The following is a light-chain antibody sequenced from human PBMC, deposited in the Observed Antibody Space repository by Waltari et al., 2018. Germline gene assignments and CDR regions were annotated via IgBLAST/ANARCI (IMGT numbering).Light chain of an antibody. CDR1: QSLVHSDGNTH. J-gene: IGKJ2*01. V-gene: IGKV2-30*02. CDR2: RVS. CDR3: MQGTHWPYT. Sequence: DVVMTQSPLSLPVTLGQPASISCKSSQSLVHSDGNTHLNWFHQRPGQSPRSLIYRVSNRDPGVPGRFSGGGSGTDFTLKISRVEAEDVGVYYCMQGTHWPYTFGQGTRLDIK.